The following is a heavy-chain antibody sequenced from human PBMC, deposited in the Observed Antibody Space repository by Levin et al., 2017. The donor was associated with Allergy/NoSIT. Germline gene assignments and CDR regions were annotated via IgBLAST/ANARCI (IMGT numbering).Heavy chain of an antibody. CDR3: AGEGPSGMPTGDSFDI. CDR2: ILYDESNK. D-gene: IGHD4-17*01. V-gene: IGHV3-30-3*01. CDR1: GFTFSSYA. J-gene: IGHJ3*02. Sequence: GESLKISCAASGFTFSSYAMHWVRQAPGKGLEWVAVILYDESNKYYADSVKGRFTISRDNSKNTLYLQMNSLRAEDTAVYYCAGEGPSGMPTGDSFDIWGQGTMVSVSS.